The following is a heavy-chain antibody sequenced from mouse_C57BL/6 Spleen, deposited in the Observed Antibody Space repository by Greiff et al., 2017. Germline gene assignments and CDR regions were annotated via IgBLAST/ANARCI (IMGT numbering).Heavy chain of an antibody. CDR3: ARYDGESYYFDY. CDR2: ISYSGST. J-gene: IGHJ2*01. Sequence: VQLKQSGPGLAKPSQTLSLTCSVTGYSITSDYWNWIRKFPGNKLEYMGYISYSGSTYYNPSLNSRISITRDTTENQYYLQLNSVTTEDTAAYYCARYDGESYYFDYWGQGTTLTVSS. CDR1: GYSITSDY. V-gene: IGHV3-8*01. D-gene: IGHD2-13*01.